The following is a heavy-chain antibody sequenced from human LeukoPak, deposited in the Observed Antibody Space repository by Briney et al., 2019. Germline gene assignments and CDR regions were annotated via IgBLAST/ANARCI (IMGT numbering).Heavy chain of an antibody. CDR2: IYYSGST. D-gene: IGHD6-19*01. CDR3: ARDRGAVAGHFDY. CDR1: GGSISSYY. Sequence: SETQSLTCTVSGGSISSYYWSWIRQPPGKGLEWIGYIYYSGSTNYNPSLKSRVTISVDTSKNQFSLKLSSVTAADTAVYYCARDRGAVAGHFDYWGQGTLVTVSS. J-gene: IGHJ4*02. V-gene: IGHV4-59*01.